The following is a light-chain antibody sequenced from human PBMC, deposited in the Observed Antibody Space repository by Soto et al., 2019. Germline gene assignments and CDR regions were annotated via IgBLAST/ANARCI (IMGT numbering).Light chain of an antibody. V-gene: IGLV2-14*01. CDR1: SSDIGVYNY. Sequence: QSALTQPASVSGSPGQSITISCTGTSSDIGVYNYVSWYQQRPGKAPKLMIFEFTNRPSGVPRRFSGSRSGNTASLTISGLQTEDEADYYCSSYTSSSTRVFGTGTKLTVL. CDR3: SSYTSSSTRV. CDR2: EFT. J-gene: IGLJ1*01.